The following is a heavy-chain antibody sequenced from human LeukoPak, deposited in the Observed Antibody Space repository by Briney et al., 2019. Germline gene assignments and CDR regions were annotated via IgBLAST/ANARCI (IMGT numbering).Heavy chain of an antibody. V-gene: IGHV4-59*01. CDR2: IYYSGST. CDR3: ARRTDY. D-gene: IGHD1-14*01. J-gene: IGHJ4*02. CDR1: GGSISSYY. Sequence: SETLSPTCAVSGGSISSYYWSWLRQPPGKGLEWIGYIYYSGSTNYNPSLKSRVTISVDTSKNQFSLKLSSVTAADTAVYYCARRTDYWGQGTLVTVSS.